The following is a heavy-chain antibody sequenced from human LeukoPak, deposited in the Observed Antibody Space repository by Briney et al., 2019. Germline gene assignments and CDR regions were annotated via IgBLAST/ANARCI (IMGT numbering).Heavy chain of an antibody. CDR3: ARGYSSSSRGDYYYGMDV. V-gene: IGHV4-59*01. Sequence: SETLSLTCTVSGGSISSYYWSWIRQPPGKGLEWIGYIYCSGSTNYNPSLKSRVTISVDTSKNQFSLKLSSVTAADTAVYYCARGYSSSSRGDYYYGMDVWGQGTTVTVSS. D-gene: IGHD6-6*01. CDR2: IYCSGST. J-gene: IGHJ6*02. CDR1: GGSISSYY.